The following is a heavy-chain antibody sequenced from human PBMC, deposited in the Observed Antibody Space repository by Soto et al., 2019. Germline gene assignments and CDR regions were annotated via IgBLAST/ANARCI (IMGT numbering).Heavy chain of an antibody. V-gene: IGHV3-33*01. CDR2: IWYDGSNK. J-gene: IGHJ3*02. CDR3: AREVQPDAFDI. CDR1: GFTFSSYG. D-gene: IGHD2-2*01. Sequence: QVQLVESGGGVVQPGRSLRPSCAASGFTFSSYGMHWVRQAPGKGLEWVAVIWYDGSNKYYADSVKGRFTISRDNSKNTLYLQMNSLRAEDTAVYYCAREVQPDAFDIWGQGTMVTVSS.